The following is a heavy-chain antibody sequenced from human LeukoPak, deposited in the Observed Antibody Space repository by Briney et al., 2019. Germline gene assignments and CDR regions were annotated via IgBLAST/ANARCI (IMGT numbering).Heavy chain of an antibody. CDR3: ARRRGVSVWSPGFDR. CDR2: IYYTGNT. J-gene: IGHJ5*02. V-gene: IGHV4-59*08. D-gene: IGHD2-21*01. CDR1: GDSITSSY. Sequence: PSETLSLTCTVSGDSITSSYWSWIRQPPGKGLEWIGYIYYTGNTNDNPSLKSRVTVSMDTSKNQFSLKLTSVTAADTAVYYCARRRGVSVWSPGFDRWGQGTLVTVSS.